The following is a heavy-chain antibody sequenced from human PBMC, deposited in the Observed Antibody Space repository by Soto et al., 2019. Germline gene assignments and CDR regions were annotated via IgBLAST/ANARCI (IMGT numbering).Heavy chain of an antibody. D-gene: IGHD3-10*01. CDR3: ARYGIIWYAFDI. J-gene: IGHJ3*02. CDR1: GFTFSSYG. Sequence: GGSLRLSCAASGFTFSSYGMHWVRQAPDKGLEWVAVIWYDGSNKYYADSVKGRFTISRDNSKNTLYLQMNSLRAEDTAVYYCARYGIIWYAFDIWGQGTMVTVSS. CDR2: IWYDGSNK. V-gene: IGHV3-33*01.